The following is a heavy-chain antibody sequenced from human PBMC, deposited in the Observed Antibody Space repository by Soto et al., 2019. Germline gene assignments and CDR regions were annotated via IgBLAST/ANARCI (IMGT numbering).Heavy chain of an antibody. CDR2: IKQDGSEK. V-gene: IGHV3-7*01. CDR1: GLTFSLYW. Sequence: EVHLVESGGVLVQPGGSLRLSCAASGLTFSLYWMSWVRQAPGKGLEWVANIKQDGSEKYYVDSVKGRFTISRDNAKNSLYLQMNSLRAEDTAVYYCTSPEGYTSGFEYRGQGTLVTLSS. D-gene: IGHD5-18*01. J-gene: IGHJ4*02. CDR3: TSPEGYTSGFEY.